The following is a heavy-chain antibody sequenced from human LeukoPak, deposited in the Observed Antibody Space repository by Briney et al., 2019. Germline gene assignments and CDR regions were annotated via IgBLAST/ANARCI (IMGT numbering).Heavy chain of an antibody. CDR3: AKDILRYFDSSFDF. V-gene: IGHV3-74*01. Sequence: GGSLRLSCAASGFTFSSYWMHWVRQAPGKGLVWVSRINSDGSSTSYADSVKGRFTVSRDNAKNTLYLQMKSLRAEDTAVYYCAKDILRYFDSSFDFWGQGTLVTVSS. CDR2: INSDGSST. CDR1: GFTFSSYW. D-gene: IGHD3-9*01. J-gene: IGHJ4*02.